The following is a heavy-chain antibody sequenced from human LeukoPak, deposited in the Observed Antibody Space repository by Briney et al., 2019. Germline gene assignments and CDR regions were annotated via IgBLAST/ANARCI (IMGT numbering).Heavy chain of an antibody. D-gene: IGHD6-13*01. Sequence: GGSLRLSCAASGFTFSSYSMNWVRQAPGKGLEWVSSISSSSSYIYYADAETARITISRDNAKNSLSLQMNTQRPEDSAVYYCARYISWWDVWGKGTTVTISS. V-gene: IGHV3-21*01. CDR2: ISSSSSYI. CDR3: ARYISWWDV. CDR1: GFTFSSYS. J-gene: IGHJ6*04.